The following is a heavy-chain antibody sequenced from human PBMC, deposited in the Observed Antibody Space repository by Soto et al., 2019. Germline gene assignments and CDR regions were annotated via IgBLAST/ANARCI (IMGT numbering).Heavy chain of an antibody. J-gene: IGHJ5*02. V-gene: IGHV1-2*04. CDR1: GYTFTGYY. D-gene: IGHD2-2*01. CDR3: AREGATYCISTSCHHYNGFDP. CDR2: INPNSGGT. Sequence: GASVKVSCKASGYTFTGYYMHWVRQAPGQGLEWMGWINPNSGGTNYAQKFQGWVTMTRDTSISTAYMELSRLRSDDPAVYYCAREGATYCISTSCHHYNGFDPWGQGTLVTVSS.